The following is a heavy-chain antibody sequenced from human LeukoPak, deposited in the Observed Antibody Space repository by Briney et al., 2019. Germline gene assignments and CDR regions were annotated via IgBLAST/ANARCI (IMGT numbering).Heavy chain of an antibody. V-gene: IGHV1-46*01. CDR2: INPSGGST. J-gene: IGHJ4*02. CDR1: GYTFTSYY. Sequence: ASVKVSCKASGYTFTSYYMHWVRRAPGQGLEWMGIINPSGGSTSYAQKFQGRVTMTRDTSTSTVYMELSSLRSEDTAVYYCARAYYYDSSGYYPRDYWGQGTLVTDSS. D-gene: IGHD3-22*01. CDR3: ARAYYYDSSGYYPRDY.